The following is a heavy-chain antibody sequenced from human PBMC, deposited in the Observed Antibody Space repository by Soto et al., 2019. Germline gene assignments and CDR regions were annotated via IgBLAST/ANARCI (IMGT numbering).Heavy chain of an antibody. D-gene: IGHD2-21*01. Sequence: QVQLQESGPGLVKPSETLSLTCTVSGDSVRSGIYYWSWIRQPPGKRLELIGVIDNSESTNHNPSHKSRVTISIDTSKNQFSLKLKSVTAADTAVYYCARVGYHGSDYLSKWFDPWGQGTLVTVSS. J-gene: IGHJ5*02. V-gene: IGHV4-61*01. CDR1: GDSVRSGIYY. CDR3: ARVGYHGSDYLSKWFDP. CDR2: IDNSEST.